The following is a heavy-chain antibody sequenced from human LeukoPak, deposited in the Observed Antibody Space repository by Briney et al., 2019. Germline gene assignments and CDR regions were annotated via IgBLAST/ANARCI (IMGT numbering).Heavy chain of an antibody. D-gene: IGHD4-17*01. CDR2: IYSGGST. Sequence: GGSLRLSCAASGFTVSSNYMSWVRQAPGKGMEWVSVIYSGGSTYYADSVKGRFTISRDNSKNTLYLQMNSLRAEDTAVYYCVRGDYGDYTLFDYWGQGTLVTVSS. J-gene: IGHJ4*02. CDR3: VRGDYGDYTLFDY. V-gene: IGHV3-53*01. CDR1: GFTVSSNY.